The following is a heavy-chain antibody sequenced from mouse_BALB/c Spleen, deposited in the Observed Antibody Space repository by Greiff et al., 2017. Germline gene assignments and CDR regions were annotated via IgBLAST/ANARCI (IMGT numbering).Heavy chain of an antibody. D-gene: IGHD1-2*01. CDR3: ARLITTARDWFAY. CDR2: IDPENGNT. V-gene: IGHV14-1*02. J-gene: IGHJ3*01. Sequence: VQLQQSGAELVRPGALVKLSCKASGFNIKDYYMHWVKQRPEQGLEWIGWIDPENGNTIYDPKFQGKASITADTSSNTAYLQLSSLTSEDTAVYYCARLITTARDWFAYWGQGTLVTVSA. CDR1: GFNIKDYY.